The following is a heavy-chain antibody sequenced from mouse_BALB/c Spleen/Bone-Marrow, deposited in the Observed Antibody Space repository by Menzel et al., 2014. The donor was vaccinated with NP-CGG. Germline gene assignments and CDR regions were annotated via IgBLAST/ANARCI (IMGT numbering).Heavy chain of an antibody. CDR3: TTLARSDFDY. CDR1: GYTFSNYW. V-gene: IGHV1-5*01. J-gene: IGHJ2*01. CDR2: IYPGNSDT. Sequence: EVQLQQSGTVLARPGAAAKMSCKASGYTFSNYWMHWVKQRPGQDLEWIGTIYPGNSDTTYNQKFKGKAKLTAVTSTSTAYMELSSLTNEDSAVYYCTTLARSDFDYWGQGTTLTVSS. D-gene: IGHD3-1*01.